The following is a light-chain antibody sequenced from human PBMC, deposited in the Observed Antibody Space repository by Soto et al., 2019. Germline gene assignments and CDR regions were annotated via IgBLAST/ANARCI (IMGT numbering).Light chain of an antibody. J-gene: IGLJ2*01. V-gene: IGLV1-40*01. CDR1: SSNIRAGYD. CDR2: GNS. Sequence: QSVLTQPPSVSAAPGQRVTISCTGSSSNIRAGYDVHWYQQLPGTAPKLLIYGNSNRPSGVPDRFSGSKSGTSASLAITGLQAEDEADYYCQSYDSSLSGPVFGGGTKVTVL. CDR3: QSYDSSLSGPV.